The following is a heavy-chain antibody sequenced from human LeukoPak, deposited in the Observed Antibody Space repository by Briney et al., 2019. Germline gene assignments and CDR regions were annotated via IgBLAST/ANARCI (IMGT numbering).Heavy chain of an antibody. D-gene: IGHD3-9*01. CDR3: ARGGGGNSDFLTTYTGASLSFDY. J-gene: IGHJ4*02. Sequence: GGSLRLSCVGSGFILSSYAMSWVCQDPGTGLQWVSSLGISGDYAWYAGSVKGRFTISRDISKNTLYLQMNSLGAEDTAVYYCARGGGGNSDFLTTYTGASLSFDYWGQGALVTVSS. CDR1: GFILSSYA. V-gene: IGHV3-23*01. CDR2: LGISGDYA.